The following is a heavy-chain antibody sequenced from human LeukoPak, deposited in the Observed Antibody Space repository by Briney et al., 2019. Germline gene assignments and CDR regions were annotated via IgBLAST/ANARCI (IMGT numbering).Heavy chain of an antibody. CDR1: GDSVSSNSVT. J-gene: IGHJ5*02. V-gene: IGHV6-1*01. CDR2: TYYRSTWYN. D-gene: IGHD2-2*01. Sequence: RSQTLSLTCAISGDSVSSNSVTWNWIRQSPSRGLEWLSRTYYRSTWYNDYAVSVRGRITVNPDTSKNQFSLHLNSVTPEDTAVYYCARRLTQYDCFDPWGQGILVTVSS. CDR3: ARRLTQYDCFDP.